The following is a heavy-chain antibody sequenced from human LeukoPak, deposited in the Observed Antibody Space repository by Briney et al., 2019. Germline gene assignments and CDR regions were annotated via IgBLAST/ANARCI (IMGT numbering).Heavy chain of an antibody. V-gene: IGHV5-51*01. CDR2: IYPGDSDT. CDR1: GYSFTNYW. J-gene: IGHJ5*02. Sequence: GESLKISCKGSGYSFTNYWIGWVRQMPGKGLEWMGIIYPGDSDTRYSPSFQGQVTISADKSISTAYLQWSSLKASDTAMYYCARVRAGYSYGPNWFDPWGQGTLVTVSS. D-gene: IGHD5-18*01. CDR3: ARVRAGYSYGPNWFDP.